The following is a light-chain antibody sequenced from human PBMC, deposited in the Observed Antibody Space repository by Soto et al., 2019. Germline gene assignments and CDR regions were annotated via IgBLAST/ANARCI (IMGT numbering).Light chain of an antibody. V-gene: IGKV3-15*01. J-gene: IGKJ2*01. CDR1: QSVSGH. CDR2: GAS. Sequence: EIVMTQSPATLSVSPGERATLSCRASQSVSGHLAWYQQKPGQAPRLLFYGASTRATGFPARFSGSGSATEFTLTISSLQSEDFADYYCQQYNSWPYTFGQGTKLEIK. CDR3: QQYNSWPYT.